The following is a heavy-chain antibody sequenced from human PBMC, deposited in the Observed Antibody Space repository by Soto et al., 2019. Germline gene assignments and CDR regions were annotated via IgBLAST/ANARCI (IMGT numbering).Heavy chain of an antibody. D-gene: IGHD3-3*01. Sequence: GGSLRLSCAASGFTFSSYGMHWVRQAPGKGLEWVAVISYDGSNKYYADSVKGRFTISRDNSKNTLYLQMNSLRAEDTAVYYCAKEGTYYDFWSGYYTDYYYYGMDVWGQGTTVTVSS. CDR3: AKEGTYYDFWSGYYTDYYYYGMDV. CDR2: ISYDGSNK. CDR1: GFTFSSYG. J-gene: IGHJ6*02. V-gene: IGHV3-30*18.